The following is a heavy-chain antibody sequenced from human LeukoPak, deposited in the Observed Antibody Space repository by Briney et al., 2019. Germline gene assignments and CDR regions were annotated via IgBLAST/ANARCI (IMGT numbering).Heavy chain of an antibody. J-gene: IGHJ4*02. CDR2: IYSGGRI. Sequence: PGGSLRLSCAASGFSVSSNYMSWVRQAPGKGLEWVSVIYSGGRIEYADSVKGRFTISRDNSKNTLYLQMNSLRAEDTAVYYCARATTWLNFDYWGQGTLVTVSS. D-gene: IGHD3-9*01. V-gene: IGHV3-53*05. CDR1: GFSVSSNY. CDR3: ARATTWLNFDY.